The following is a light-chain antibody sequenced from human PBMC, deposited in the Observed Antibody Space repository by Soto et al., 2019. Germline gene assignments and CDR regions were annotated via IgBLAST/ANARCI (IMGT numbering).Light chain of an antibody. J-gene: IGKJ1*01. Sequence: DIQMTQSPSSLSAFVGDRVTLTCRASQSVSNWLAWYQQKPGKAPKLLISEASILESGVPSRFSGSGSGTEFTLTITSLQPEDSASYYCHHYTSYYPAFGQGTKVDIK. V-gene: IGKV1-5*01. CDR2: EAS. CDR3: HHYTSYYPA. CDR1: QSVSNW.